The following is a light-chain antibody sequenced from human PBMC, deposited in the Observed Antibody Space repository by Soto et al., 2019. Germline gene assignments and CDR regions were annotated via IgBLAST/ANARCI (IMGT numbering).Light chain of an antibody. CDR1: QSVSIL. CDR3: QKYNQWPWT. Sequence: EILMTQSPSTVSVSPGERAPLSCRASQSVSILLAWYQQKPGQAPRLLIHGATTRATGIPARFSVSGSGTEFTLTISSLQSEDVGIYYCQKYNQWPWTFGPGTKVDIK. J-gene: IGKJ1*01. CDR2: GAT. V-gene: IGKV3-15*01.